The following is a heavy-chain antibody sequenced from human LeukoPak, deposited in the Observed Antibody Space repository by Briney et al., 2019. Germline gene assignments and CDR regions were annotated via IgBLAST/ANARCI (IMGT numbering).Heavy chain of an antibody. D-gene: IGHD3-22*01. Sequence: PSETLSLTCAVYGGSFSGYYWSWIRQPPGKGLEWIGEINHSGSTNYNPSLKSRVTISVDTSKNQFSLKLSSVTAADTAVYYCARVGYYYDSSGYTTDYWGQGTLVTVPS. CDR3: ARVGYYYDSSGYTTDY. CDR2: INHSGST. V-gene: IGHV4-34*01. J-gene: IGHJ4*02. CDR1: GGSFSGYY.